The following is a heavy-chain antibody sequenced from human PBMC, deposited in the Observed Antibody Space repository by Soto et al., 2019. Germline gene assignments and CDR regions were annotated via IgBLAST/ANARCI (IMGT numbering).Heavy chain of an antibody. J-gene: IGHJ5*02. CDR2: IYYSGST. Sequence: SETLSLTCTVSGVSISSSSYYWGWIRQPPGKGLEWIGSIYYSGSTYYNPSLKSRVTISVDTSKNQFSLKLSSVTAADTAVYYCARQRNCSGGSCYGWFDPWGQGTLVTVSS. CDR3: ARQRNCSGGSCYGWFDP. D-gene: IGHD2-15*01. CDR1: GVSISSSSYY. V-gene: IGHV4-39*01.